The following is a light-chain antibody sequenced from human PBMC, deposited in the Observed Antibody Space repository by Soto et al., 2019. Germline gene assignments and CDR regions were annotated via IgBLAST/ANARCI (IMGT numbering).Light chain of an antibody. CDR3: HQYGTSPPT. Sequence: EVVLTQSPGTLSLSPGERATLSCRASQSVSGSDLAWYQQKPGQAPRLLISGVSNRATGTPDRFSGSGSGTDFTLTISSLEPEDFAVFYCHQYGTSPPTCGPGTKVEI. V-gene: IGKV3-20*01. CDR2: GVS. J-gene: IGKJ1*01. CDR1: QSVSGSD.